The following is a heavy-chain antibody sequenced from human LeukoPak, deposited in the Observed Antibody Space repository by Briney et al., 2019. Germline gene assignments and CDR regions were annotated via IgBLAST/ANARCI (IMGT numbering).Heavy chain of an antibody. CDR1: GGSISSYY. Sequence: SETLSLTCTVSGGSISSYYWSWLRQPPGKGLEWIGYLYYSGSTNYNPSLKSRVTISVDTSKNQFSLKPSSVTAADTAVYYCARAGSGYSFDYWGQGTLVTVSS. J-gene: IGHJ4*02. D-gene: IGHD3-22*01. CDR2: LYYSGST. V-gene: IGHV4-59*01. CDR3: ARAGSGYSFDY.